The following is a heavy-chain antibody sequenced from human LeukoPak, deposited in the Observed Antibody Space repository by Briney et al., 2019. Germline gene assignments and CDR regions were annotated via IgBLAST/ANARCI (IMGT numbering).Heavy chain of an antibody. CDR1: GFTSSTFW. J-gene: IGHJ4*02. D-gene: IGHD3-3*01. CDR3: AKDLAYYDFWSGYYPFDY. CDR2: INHDGSST. Sequence: PGGSLRLSCATSGFTSSTFWMHWVRQAPGKGLVWVSRINHDGSSTNYADSVKGRFTISRDNAKNTLYLQMSSLRAEDTAVYYCAKDLAYYDFWSGYYPFDYWGQGTLVTVSS. V-gene: IGHV3-74*01.